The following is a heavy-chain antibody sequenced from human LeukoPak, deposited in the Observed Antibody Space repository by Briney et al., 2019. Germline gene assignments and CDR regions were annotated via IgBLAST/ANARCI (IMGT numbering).Heavy chain of an antibody. V-gene: IGHV5-51*01. CDR1: GYSFTSYW. CDR3: ASTYDSSGSTDTNAFDI. J-gene: IGHJ3*02. CDR2: IYPGDSDT. D-gene: IGHD3-22*01. Sequence: GESLKISCKGSGYSFTSYWIGWVRQMPGKGLEWMGIIYPGDSDTRYSPSFQGQVTISADKSISTAYLQWSSLKASDTAMYYCASTYDSSGSTDTNAFDIWGQRTMVTVSS.